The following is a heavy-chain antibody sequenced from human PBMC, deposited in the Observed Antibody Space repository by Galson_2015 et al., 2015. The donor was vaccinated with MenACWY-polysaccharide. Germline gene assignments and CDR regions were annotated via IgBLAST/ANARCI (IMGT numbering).Heavy chain of an antibody. Sequence: SLRLSCAASGFTFSSYAMNWVRQAPGKGLEWVSAISNSGGSTYYADSVKGWFTISRDNSKNTLFLQMNSLRAEDTAVYYCAKDKGGGSYWGNTKIDYWGQGTLVTVSS. CDR2: ISNSGGST. CDR3: AKDKGGGSYWGNTKIDY. CDR1: GFTFSSYA. V-gene: IGHV3-23*01. J-gene: IGHJ4*02. D-gene: IGHD1-26*01.